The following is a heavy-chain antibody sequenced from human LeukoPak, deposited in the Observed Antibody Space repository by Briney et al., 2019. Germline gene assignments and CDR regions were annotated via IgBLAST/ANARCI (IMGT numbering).Heavy chain of an antibody. V-gene: IGHV4-34*01. D-gene: IGHD3-3*01. CDR3: ARAALVEGLFP. J-gene: IGHJ5*02. CDR1: GGSFSGYY. Sequence: SETLSLTCAVYGGSFSGYYWSWIRQPPGKGLEWIGEINHSGSTNYNPSLKSRVTISVDTSKNQFSLKLSSVTAADTAVYYCARAALVEGLFPWGQGTLVTVSS. CDR2: INHSGST.